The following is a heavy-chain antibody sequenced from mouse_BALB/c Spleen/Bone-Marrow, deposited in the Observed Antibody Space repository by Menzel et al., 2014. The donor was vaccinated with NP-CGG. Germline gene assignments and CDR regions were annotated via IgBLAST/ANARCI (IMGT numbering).Heavy chain of an antibody. D-gene: IGHD2-1*01. V-gene: IGHV1-80*01. CDR2: IHPGDGDT. J-gene: IGHJ2*01. CDR3: ARVYYGNLDY. CDR1: GYAFXNFW. Sequence: QVQLQQSGAELVRPGSSVKISCKASGYAFXNFWMNWVKQRPGQGLEWIGRIHPGDGDTNNNGKFKGKATLTTDKSSSTAYMQLSSLSSEDSAVYFCARVYYGNLDYWGQGTTLTVSS.